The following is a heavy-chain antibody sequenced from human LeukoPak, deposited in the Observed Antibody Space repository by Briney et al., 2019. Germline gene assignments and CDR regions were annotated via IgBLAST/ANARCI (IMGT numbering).Heavy chain of an antibody. CDR2: ISSSSSYI. CDR3: AKGSDGYSSSWSHYFDY. Sequence: GGSLRLSCAASGFTFSSYSMNWVRQAPGKGLEWVSSISSSSSYIYYAHSVKGRFTISRDNSKNTLYLQMNSLRAEDTAVYYCAKGSDGYSSSWSHYFDYWGQGTLVTVSS. J-gene: IGHJ4*02. CDR1: GFTFSSYS. V-gene: IGHV3-21*01. D-gene: IGHD6-13*01.